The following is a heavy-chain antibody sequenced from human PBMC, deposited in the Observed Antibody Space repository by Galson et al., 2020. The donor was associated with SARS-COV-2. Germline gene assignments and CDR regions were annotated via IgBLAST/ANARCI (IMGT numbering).Heavy chain of an antibody. Sequence: TLSLTCTVSGGPILSGAYYWSWTRQRPGKALEWSARLYTNTGGHNQTPPLKSRVTISVDTSKNQFSLRLTSVPAADTAVYYCARESRWDLYFDFWGQGTLVTVSS. CDR2: LYTNTGGH. J-gene: IGHJ4*02. V-gene: IGHV4-61*02. CDR1: GGPILSGAYY. CDR3: ARESRWDLYFDF. D-gene: IGHD1-26*01.